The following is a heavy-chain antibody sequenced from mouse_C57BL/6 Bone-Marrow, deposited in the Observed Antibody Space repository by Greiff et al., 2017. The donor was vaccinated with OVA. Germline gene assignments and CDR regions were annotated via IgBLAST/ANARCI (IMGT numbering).Heavy chain of an antibody. CDR3: ERAVFAY. V-gene: IGHV1-50*01. Sequence: QVQLQQPGAELVKPGASVKLSCKASGYTFTSYWMQWVNQRPGQGLEWIGEIDPSDSYTNYNQKFKGKATLTVDTSSSTAYMQLSSLTSEDSAVYYGERAVFAYWGKGTLVTVSA. CDR1: GYTFTSYW. J-gene: IGHJ3*01. CDR2: IDPSDSYT.